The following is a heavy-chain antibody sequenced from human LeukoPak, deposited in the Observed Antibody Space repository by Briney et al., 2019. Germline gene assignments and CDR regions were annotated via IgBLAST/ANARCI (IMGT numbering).Heavy chain of an antibody. J-gene: IGHJ4*02. CDR2: ISSSSSYT. D-gene: IGHD5-18*01. V-gene: IGHV3-11*06. Sequence: GGSLRLSCAASGFTFSDYYMSWIRQAPGKGLEWVSYISSSSSYTNYADSVKGRFTISRDNAKNSLYLQMNSLRAEDTAVYYCAGVEEDTAMVYFDYWGQGTLVTVSS. CDR1: GFTFSDYY. CDR3: AGVEEDTAMVYFDY.